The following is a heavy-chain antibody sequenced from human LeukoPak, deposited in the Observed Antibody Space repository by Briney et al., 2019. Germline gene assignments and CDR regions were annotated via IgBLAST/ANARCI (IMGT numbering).Heavy chain of an antibody. CDR2: IYYSGST. J-gene: IGHJ5*02. Sequence: SETLSLTCTVSGGSISSSSYYWGWIRQPPGKGLEWIGTIYYSGSTYYNPSLKSRVTISVDTSKNQFSLKLSSVTAADTAVYYCARAHIAAAGQNWFDPWGQGTLVTVSS. CDR1: GGSISSSSYY. CDR3: ARAHIAAAGQNWFDP. V-gene: IGHV4-39*01. D-gene: IGHD6-13*01.